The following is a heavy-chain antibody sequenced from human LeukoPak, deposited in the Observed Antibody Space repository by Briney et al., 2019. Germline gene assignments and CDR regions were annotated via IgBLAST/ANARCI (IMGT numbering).Heavy chain of an antibody. V-gene: IGHV1-2*02. J-gene: IGHJ3*02. Sequence: ASVTVSCKASGYTFTGYYMHWVRQAPGQGLEWMGWINPNSGGTNYAQKFQGRVTMTRDTSISTAYMELSRLRSDDTAVYYCASRPGGYCSGGSCYPDAFDIWGQGTMVTVSS. D-gene: IGHD2-15*01. CDR3: ASRPGGYCSGGSCYPDAFDI. CDR2: INPNSGGT. CDR1: GYTFTGYY.